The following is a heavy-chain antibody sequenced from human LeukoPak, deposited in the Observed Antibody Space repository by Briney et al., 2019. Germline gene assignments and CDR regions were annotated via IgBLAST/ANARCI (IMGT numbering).Heavy chain of an antibody. Sequence: GGSLRLSCAASGFIFTGYFMSWVRQAPGKGLEWVASIKHDGSERYYVDSVRGRFTISRDNTKNLLYLQMSSLRAEDTAVYYCATDRGWRTSGYYLYYFEYWGQGTLVTFSS. CDR2: IKHDGSER. V-gene: IGHV3-7*01. CDR3: ATDRGWRTSGYYLYYFEY. CDR1: GFIFTGYF. D-gene: IGHD3-3*01. J-gene: IGHJ4*02.